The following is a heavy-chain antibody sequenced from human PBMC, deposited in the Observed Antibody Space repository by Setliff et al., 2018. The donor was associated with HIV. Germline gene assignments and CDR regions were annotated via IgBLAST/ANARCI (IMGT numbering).Heavy chain of an antibody. CDR2: IDYTGKT. CDR1: GGSISSSSYY. V-gene: IGHV4-39*01. Sequence: PSETLSLTCIVSGGSISSSSYYWGWIRQPPGKGLEWIGSIDYTGKTHYNPSLKSRATISADTSKSQFSLNLSSVTAADTAVYYCARKNRGAPAPFDYWGQGTLVTVSS. CDR3: ARKNRGAPAPFDY. J-gene: IGHJ4*02. D-gene: IGHD6-25*01.